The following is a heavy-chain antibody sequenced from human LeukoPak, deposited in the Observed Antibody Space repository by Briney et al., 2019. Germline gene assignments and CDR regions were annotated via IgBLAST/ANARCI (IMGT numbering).Heavy chain of an antibody. V-gene: IGHV1-69*01. CDR1: GGTFISYA. CDR2: IIPIFGTA. J-gene: IGHJ6*04. Sequence: SVTVSCKASGGTFISYAISWVRQAPGQGLEWMGGIIPIFGTANYAQKFQGRVTITADESTSTAYMELSSLRSEDTAVYYCASYDFWSGYKMDVWGKGTTVTVSS. D-gene: IGHD3-3*01. CDR3: ASYDFWSGYKMDV.